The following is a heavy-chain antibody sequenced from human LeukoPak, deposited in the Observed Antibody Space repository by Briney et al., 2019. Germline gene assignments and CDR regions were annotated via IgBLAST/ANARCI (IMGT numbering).Heavy chain of an antibody. Sequence: ASVKVSCKASGYTFTSYGISWVRQAPGQGLEWMGWISAYNGNTNYAQELQGRVTMTTDTSTSTAYMELRSLRSDDTAVYYCARDGARAVAGTPFDYWGQGTLVTVSS. V-gene: IGHV1-18*01. J-gene: IGHJ4*02. CDR2: ISAYNGNT. CDR3: ARDGARAVAGTPFDY. D-gene: IGHD6-19*01. CDR1: GYTFTSYG.